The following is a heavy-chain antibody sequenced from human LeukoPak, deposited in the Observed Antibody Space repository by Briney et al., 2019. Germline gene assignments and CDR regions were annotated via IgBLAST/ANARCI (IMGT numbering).Heavy chain of an antibody. CDR1: GGSIRSTSYY. Sequence: PSETLSLTCAVSGGSIRSTSYYWGWIRQPPGKGLEWIGSIYYSGSTYYNPSLKSRVTISLDTSKNEFSLKLSSVTAADTAVYYCARRVGRYFGERAYYYNYMDVWGKGTTVTISS. CDR2: IYYSGST. D-gene: IGHD3-10*01. J-gene: IGHJ6*03. V-gene: IGHV4-39*07. CDR3: ARRVGRYFGERAYYYNYMDV.